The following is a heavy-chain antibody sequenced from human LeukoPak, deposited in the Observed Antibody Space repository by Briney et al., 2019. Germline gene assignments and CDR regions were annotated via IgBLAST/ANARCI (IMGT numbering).Heavy chain of an antibody. J-gene: IGHJ5*01. CDR2: MNPNSGNT. CDR1: GYTFTNYD. V-gene: IGHV1-8*01. D-gene: IGHD6-13*01. CDR3: ARGLFRSWKWFDS. Sequence: PGASVKVSCKASGYTFTNYDINWVRQATGQGLEWMGWMNPNSGNTGYAQKFQGRVTMTRNTSISTAYMELSSLRSEDTAVYYCARGLFRSWKWFDSWGQGTLVTVSS.